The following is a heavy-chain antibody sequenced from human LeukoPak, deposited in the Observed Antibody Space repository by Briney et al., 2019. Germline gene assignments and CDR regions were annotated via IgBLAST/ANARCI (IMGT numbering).Heavy chain of an antibody. CDR2: ISAYNGNT. Sequence: ASVKVSCKASGYTFTRYGISWVRQAPGQGLEWMGWISAYNGNTNYAQKLQGRVTMTTDTSTSTAYMELRSLRSDDTAVYYCVGGDYYYDSSGYYSGVYWGQGTLVTVSS. J-gene: IGHJ4*02. CDR1: GYTFTRYG. D-gene: IGHD3-22*01. V-gene: IGHV1-18*01. CDR3: VGGDYYYDSSGYYSGVY.